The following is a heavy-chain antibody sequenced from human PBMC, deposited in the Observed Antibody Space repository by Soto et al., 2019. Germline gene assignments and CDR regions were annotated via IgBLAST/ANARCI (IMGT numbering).Heavy chain of an antibody. CDR3: VRDRDYDSSGYFPIYYGMDV. Sequence: VGSLRLSCAASGFTFSSYAMHWVRQAPGKGLEWVAVISYDGSNKYYADSVKGRFTISRDNSKNTLYLQMNSLRAEDTAVYYCVRDRDYDSSGYFPIYYGMDVWGQGTTVTVS. CDR1: GFTFSSYA. D-gene: IGHD3-22*01. CDR2: ISYDGSNK. J-gene: IGHJ6*02. V-gene: IGHV3-30-3*01.